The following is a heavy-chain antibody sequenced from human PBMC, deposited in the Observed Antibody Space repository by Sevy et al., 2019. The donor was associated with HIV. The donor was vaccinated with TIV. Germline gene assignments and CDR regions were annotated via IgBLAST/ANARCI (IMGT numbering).Heavy chain of an antibody. CDR1: GGSITTHY. J-gene: IGHJ4*01. CDR3: ARGSYVYVDY. V-gene: IGHV4-4*07. D-gene: IGHD3-16*01. CDR2: IYTSGAT. Sequence: SETLSLTCTVSGGSITTHYWIWFRQPAGKGLEGIGRIYTSGATIYNPSLTSRVTVSGDTSKNQFSLKLSPVTAADTAVYYCARGSYVYVDYWGHGTLVTVSS.